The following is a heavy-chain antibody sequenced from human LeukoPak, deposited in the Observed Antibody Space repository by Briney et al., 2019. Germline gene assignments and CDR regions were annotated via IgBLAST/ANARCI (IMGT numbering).Heavy chain of an antibody. V-gene: IGHV3-21*01. CDR1: GFSFSSYI. Sequence: GGSLRLSCAASGFSFSSYIMNWVRQAPGKGLEWVSSISSSSSYIYYADSVKGRFTISRDNAKNSLYLQMNSLRAEDTAVYYCARDARRWDFDYWGQGTLVTVSS. J-gene: IGHJ4*02. CDR2: ISSSSSYI. CDR3: ARDARRWDFDY. D-gene: IGHD1-26*01.